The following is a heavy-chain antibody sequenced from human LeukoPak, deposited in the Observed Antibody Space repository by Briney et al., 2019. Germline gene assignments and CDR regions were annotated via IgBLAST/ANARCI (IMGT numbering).Heavy chain of an antibody. Sequence: PSETLSLTCTVSGGSISSYYWSWIRQPAGKGLEWIGYIDYSGSTNYNPSLKSRVTISVDTSKNKFSLKLDSVTAADTAVYYCARARHYDRSGYHRAFDYWGQGTLVTVSS. D-gene: IGHD3-22*01. CDR2: IDYSGST. V-gene: IGHV4-59*01. J-gene: IGHJ4*02. CDR3: ARARHYDRSGYHRAFDY. CDR1: GGSISSYY.